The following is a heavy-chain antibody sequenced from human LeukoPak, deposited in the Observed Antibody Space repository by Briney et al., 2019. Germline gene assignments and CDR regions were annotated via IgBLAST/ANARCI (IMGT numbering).Heavy chain of an antibody. V-gene: IGHV3-48*04. CDR2: IRQTGTTE. J-gene: IGHJ6*03. Sequence: GASLRLSRVLSGLTFSIYTFSCVRHPPGMGPEWISYIRQTGTTENYAHSVKGRFTISRDNGQNTLYLRMSSLRPDDTAVYFWARGGAFLYEGDYYYFSVVGGRRTAGTVSS. D-gene: IGHD3-16*01. CDR1: GLTFSIYT. CDR3: ARGGAFLYEGDYYYFSVV.